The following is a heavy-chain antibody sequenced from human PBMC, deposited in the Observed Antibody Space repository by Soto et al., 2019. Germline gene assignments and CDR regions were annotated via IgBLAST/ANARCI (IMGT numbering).Heavy chain of an antibody. CDR2: IYHSGST. CDR1: GGSISSSNW. D-gene: IGHD3-22*01. Sequence: PSETLSLTCAVSGGSISSSNWWSWVRQPPGKGLEWIGEIYHSGSTNYNPSLKSRVTISVDKSKNQFSLKLSSVTAADTAVYYCAADPRDYYDSSGYPGRYDYWGQGTLVTVSS. J-gene: IGHJ4*02. CDR3: AADPRDYYDSSGYPGRYDY. V-gene: IGHV4-4*02.